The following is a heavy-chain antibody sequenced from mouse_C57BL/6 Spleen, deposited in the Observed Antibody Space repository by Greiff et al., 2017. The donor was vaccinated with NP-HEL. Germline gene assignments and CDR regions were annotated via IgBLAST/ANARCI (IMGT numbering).Heavy chain of an antibody. CDR1: GFTFTDYY. Sequence: EVHLVESGGGLVQPGGSLSLSCAASGFTFTDYYMSWVRQPPGKALEWLGFIRNKANGYTTEYSASVKGRFTISRDNSQSILYLQMNALRAEDSATYYCARRPYGSSYDWYFDVWGTGTTVTVSS. J-gene: IGHJ1*03. CDR2: IRNKANGYTT. D-gene: IGHD1-1*01. CDR3: ARRPYGSSYDWYFDV. V-gene: IGHV7-3*01.